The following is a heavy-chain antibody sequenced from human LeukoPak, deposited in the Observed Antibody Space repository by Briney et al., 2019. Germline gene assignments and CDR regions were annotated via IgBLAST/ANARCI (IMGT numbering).Heavy chain of an antibody. J-gene: IGHJ4*02. Sequence: GESLKISCKGSGYIFSNYWIGWVRQTPGKGLEWMGIIFPADSDTRYNPSFQDQVTISADKSISTAYLQWSSLKASDTAMYYCARSLTPVSYWGQGTLVTVSS. CDR2: IFPADSDT. D-gene: IGHD3-16*01. CDR1: GYIFSNYW. V-gene: IGHV5-51*01. CDR3: ARSLTPVSY.